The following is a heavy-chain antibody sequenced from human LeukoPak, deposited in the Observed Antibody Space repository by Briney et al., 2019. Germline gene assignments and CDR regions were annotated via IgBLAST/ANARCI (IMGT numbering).Heavy chain of an antibody. CDR2: VNGDGGTT. CDR3: ARDRRYSMDV. V-gene: IGHV3-74*01. J-gene: IGHJ6*02. Sequence: LSGGSLRLSCAASGFTLSISWIHWVRHAPGKGLVWVSHVNGDGGTTTYADSVKGRFTISRDNAKNTVYLQMNSLTAEDTAVYYCARDRRYSMDVWGQGITVTVSS. D-gene: IGHD2-2*02. CDR1: GFTLSISW.